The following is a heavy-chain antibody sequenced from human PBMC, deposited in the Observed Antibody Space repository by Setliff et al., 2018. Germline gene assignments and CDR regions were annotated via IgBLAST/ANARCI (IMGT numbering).Heavy chain of an antibody. CDR3: AKDLTQHNY. V-gene: IGHV3-74*01. D-gene: IGHD2-21*01. CDR2: SNSDGSST. Sequence: PGGSLRLSCAASGFTISNYWMHWVRQAPGKGLVWVSRSNSDGSSTTYADSVKGRFTISRDNAKNTLFLQMNSLRAEDTAVYYCAKDLTQHNYWGQGTLVTVSS. CDR1: GFTISNYW. J-gene: IGHJ4*02.